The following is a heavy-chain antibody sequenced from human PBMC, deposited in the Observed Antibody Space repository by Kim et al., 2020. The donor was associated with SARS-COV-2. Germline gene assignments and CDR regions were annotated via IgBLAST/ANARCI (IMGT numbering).Heavy chain of an antibody. CDR1: GFTFSSSA. V-gene: IGHV3-23*01. CDR2: ISDSGGST. CDR3: AKVSGEGDDY. J-gene: IGHJ4*02. Sequence: GGSLRLSCAASGFTFSSSAMSWVRQAPGKGLEWVSAISDSGGSTYYADSVKGRFTISRDNSKNTLYLQMNSLRAEDTAVYYCAKVSGEGDDYWGQGTLVTVSS. D-gene: IGHD2-21*01.